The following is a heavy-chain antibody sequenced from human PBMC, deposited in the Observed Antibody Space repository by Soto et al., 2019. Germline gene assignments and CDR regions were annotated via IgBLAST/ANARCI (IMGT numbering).Heavy chain of an antibody. CDR2: IQYNGYS. CDR3: ARHGFGSLHGLVDV. CDR1: GGSITNYY. D-gene: IGHD3-10*01. J-gene: IGHJ6*02. Sequence: QVQLQESGPGLVKPSETLSLTCTVSGGSITNYYCSWFRQPPGKGLEWIGYIQYNGYSAYNLSLNRRVTMSMDTSKTQFSLMLESVTATATAVYYCARHGFGSLHGLVDVWGQGTTVIVSS. V-gene: IGHV4-59*08.